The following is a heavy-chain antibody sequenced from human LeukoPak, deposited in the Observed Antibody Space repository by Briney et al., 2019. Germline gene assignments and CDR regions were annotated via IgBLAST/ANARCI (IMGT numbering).Heavy chain of an antibody. CDR3: AKVDCSSTTCYTVDY. Sequence: SGGSLRLSCAASGFTFSSYAMSWVRQAPGKGLEWVSTVSSSGSSTYYADSVKGRFTISRDNSKNTLYLQVNSLRADDTAVYYCAKVDCSSTTCYTVDYWGQGTLVTVSS. CDR2: VSSSGSST. J-gene: IGHJ4*02. D-gene: IGHD2-2*02. CDR1: GFTFSSYA. V-gene: IGHV3-23*01.